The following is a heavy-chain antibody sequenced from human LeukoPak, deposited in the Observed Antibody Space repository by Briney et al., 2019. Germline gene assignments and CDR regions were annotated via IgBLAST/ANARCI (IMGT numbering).Heavy chain of an antibody. V-gene: IGHV3-33*01. Sequence: GRSLSLSCAASGFTFSSYGMHWVRQAPGKGLEWVAVIWYDGSNKYYADSVKGRFTISRDNSKNTLYLQMNSLRAEDTAVYYCARAPDYGDYGRYFDYWGQGTLVTASS. J-gene: IGHJ4*02. CDR3: ARAPDYGDYGRYFDY. D-gene: IGHD4-17*01. CDR2: IWYDGSNK. CDR1: GFTFSSYG.